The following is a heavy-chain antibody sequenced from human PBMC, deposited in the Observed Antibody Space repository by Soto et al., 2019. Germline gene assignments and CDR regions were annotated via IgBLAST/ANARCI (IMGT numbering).Heavy chain of an antibody. D-gene: IGHD2-2*01. Sequence: QVHLVESGGGVVQPGRSLRLSCAASGFTFSSYAMHWVRQAPGKGLEWVAHISHDGSNNYYADSVKGRFTISRDNSKNMVYLKMNSLRVDDTAVYYCARDRSMVVVVTGYWGQGTLVTVSS. CDR1: GFTFSSYA. V-gene: IGHV3-30-3*01. J-gene: IGHJ4*02. CDR2: ISHDGSNN. CDR3: ARDRSMVVVVTGY.